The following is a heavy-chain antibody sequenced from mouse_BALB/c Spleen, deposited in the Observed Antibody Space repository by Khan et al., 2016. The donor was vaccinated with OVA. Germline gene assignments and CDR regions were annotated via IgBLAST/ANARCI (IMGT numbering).Heavy chain of an antibody. CDR1: GYSFTGYF. CDR3: ARCYGSDFDY. J-gene: IGHJ2*01. D-gene: IGHD1-1*01. V-gene: IGHV1-20*02. CDR2: INPHIGET. Sequence: VQLKESGPELVKPGASVKISCKASGYSFTGYFMNWVMQSRGKSLEWIGRINPHIGETFYNQKFKGKATLTVYGSSSIAHMELRSLASEDSAVYYCARCYGSDFDYWGQGTTLTVSS.